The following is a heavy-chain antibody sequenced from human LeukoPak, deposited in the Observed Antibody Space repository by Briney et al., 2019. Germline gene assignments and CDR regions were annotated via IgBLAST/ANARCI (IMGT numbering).Heavy chain of an antibody. CDR3: ARDVGYSSSWYGGRHYYYMDV. CDR2: INHSGST. J-gene: IGHJ6*03. CDR1: GDYISSSTW. V-gene: IGHV4-4*02. D-gene: IGHD6-13*01. Sequence: PSGTLSLTCAVSGDYISSSTWWSWIRQPPGKGLEWIGEINHSGSTNYNPSLKSRVTISVDTSKNQFSLKLSSVTAADTAVYYCARDVGYSSSWYGGRHYYYMDVWGKGTTVTISS.